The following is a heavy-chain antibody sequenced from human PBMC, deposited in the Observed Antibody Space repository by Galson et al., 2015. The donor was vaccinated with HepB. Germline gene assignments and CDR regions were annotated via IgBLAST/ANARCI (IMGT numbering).Heavy chain of an antibody. CDR1: GYTFTSYY. CDR3: ASTADVDTAMVTFDY. Sequence: SVKVSCKASGYTFTSYYMHWVRQAPGQGLEWMGIINPSGGSTSYAQKFQGRVTMTRDTSTSTVYMELSSLRSEDTAVYYCASTADVDTAMVTFDYWGQGTLVTVSS. V-gene: IGHV1-46*01. J-gene: IGHJ4*02. D-gene: IGHD5-18*01. CDR2: INPSGGST.